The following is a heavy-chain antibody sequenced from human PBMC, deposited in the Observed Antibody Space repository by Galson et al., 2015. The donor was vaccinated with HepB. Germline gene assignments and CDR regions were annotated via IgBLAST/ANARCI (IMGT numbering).Heavy chain of an antibody. D-gene: IGHD3-10*01. J-gene: IGHJ4*02. Sequence: SLRLSCAASGFSFSTYTMNWVRQAPGKGLEWVSSITSKSTYIYYADSVKGRFTISRDNAKNSLYLQMGSLRADDTAVYYCARRWFGEKGDAESFDCWGRGTLVTVSS. V-gene: IGHV3-21*01. CDR3: ARRWFGEKGDAESFDC. CDR2: ITSKSTYI. CDR1: GFSFSTYT.